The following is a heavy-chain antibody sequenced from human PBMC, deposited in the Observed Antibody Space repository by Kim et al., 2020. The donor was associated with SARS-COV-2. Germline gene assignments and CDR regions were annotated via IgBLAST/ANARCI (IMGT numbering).Heavy chain of an antibody. CDR3: ARDRWELLFHSFDY. V-gene: IGHV3-48*03. D-gene: IGHD1-26*01. Sequence: ADSVKGRFTISRDNAKNSLYLQMNSLGAEDTAVYYCARDRWELLFHSFDYWGQGTLVTVSS. J-gene: IGHJ4*02.